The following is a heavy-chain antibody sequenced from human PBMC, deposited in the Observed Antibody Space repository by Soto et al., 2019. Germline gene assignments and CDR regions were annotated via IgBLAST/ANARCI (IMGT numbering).Heavy chain of an antibody. CDR1: GDSVSSNSAA. J-gene: IGHJ4*02. CDR3: AREIGVRRYDFWSGYYPFDY. V-gene: IGHV6-1*01. D-gene: IGHD3-3*01. CDR2: TYYRSKWYN. Sequence: QVQLQQSGPGLVKPSQTLSLTCAISGDSVSSNSAAWNWIRQSPSRGLEWLGRTYYRSKWYNDYAVSMKSRITINPDTSKNQFSLQLNSVTPEDTAVYYCAREIGVRRYDFWSGYYPFDYWGQGTLVTVSS.